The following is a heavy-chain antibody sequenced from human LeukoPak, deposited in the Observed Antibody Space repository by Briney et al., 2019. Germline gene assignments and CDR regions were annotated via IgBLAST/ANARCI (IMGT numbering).Heavy chain of an antibody. V-gene: IGHV3-23*01. Sequence: GGSLRLSCAASEFTFSNYAMSWVRQAPGRGLEWVSAITSTGGSTYYADSVKGRFTISRDNSKNTLYLQMNSLGAEDTAVYYCANPPPPPSLLCLGVGGLLFDYWGREPLVTVSS. D-gene: IGHD3-16*01. CDR1: EFTFSNYA. CDR3: ANPPPPPSLLCLGVGGLLFDY. CDR2: ITSTGGST. J-gene: IGHJ4*02.